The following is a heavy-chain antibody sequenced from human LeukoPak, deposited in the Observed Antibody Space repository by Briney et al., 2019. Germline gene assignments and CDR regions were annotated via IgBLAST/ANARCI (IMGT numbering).Heavy chain of an antibody. V-gene: IGHV4-4*07. CDR1: GGSISSYY. Sequence: PSETLSLTCTVSGGSISSYYWSWIRQPAGKGLEWIGRIYTSGSTNYNPSPKSRVTMSVDTSKNQFSLKLSSVTAADTAVYYCARDLYSSSWYNHYYYYMDVWGKGTTVTVSS. CDR2: IYTSGST. CDR3: ARDLYSSSWYNHYYYYMDV. D-gene: IGHD6-13*01. J-gene: IGHJ6*03.